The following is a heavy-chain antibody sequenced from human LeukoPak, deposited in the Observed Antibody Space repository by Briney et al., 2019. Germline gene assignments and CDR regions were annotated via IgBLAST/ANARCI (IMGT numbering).Heavy chain of an antibody. Sequence: SVKVSCKASGGTFSSYAISWVRQAPGQGLEWMGGIIPIFGTANYAQKFQGRVTITTDESTSTAYMELSSLRSEDTAVYYCARMMRYCSSTSCSYYYMDVWGKGTTVTVSS. D-gene: IGHD2-2*01. CDR3: ARMMRYCSSTSCSYYYMDV. CDR2: IIPIFGTA. V-gene: IGHV1-69*05. CDR1: GGTFSSYA. J-gene: IGHJ6*03.